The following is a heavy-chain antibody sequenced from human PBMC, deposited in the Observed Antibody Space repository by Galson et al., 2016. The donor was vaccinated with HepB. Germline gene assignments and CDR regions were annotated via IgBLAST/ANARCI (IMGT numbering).Heavy chain of an antibody. D-gene: IGHD3-22*01. J-gene: IGHJ4*02. CDR2: IYNDGST. Sequence: SLRLSCAASGFSVSKFYLIWVRQAPGEGLEWISTIYNDGSTHYADSVRGRFTFSRDNSKNTLDLQMNNLRADDTAVYYCAREFQYESRGFAYKRPFDYWGQGTLVTVAS. CDR3: AREFQYESRGFAYKRPFDY. CDR1: GFSVSKFY. V-gene: IGHV3-53*01.